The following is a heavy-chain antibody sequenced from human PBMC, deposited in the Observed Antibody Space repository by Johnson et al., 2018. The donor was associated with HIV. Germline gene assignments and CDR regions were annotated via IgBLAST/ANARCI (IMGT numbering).Heavy chain of an antibody. D-gene: IGHD2-2*01. J-gene: IGHJ3*02. V-gene: IGHV3-33*06. CDR3: AKERGYCSSSSCYGDAFDI. CDR2: IWYDGSNR. Sequence: QVQLVESGGGVVQSGRSLRLSCAASGFTLSNYGMHWVRQAPGKGLEWVALIWYDGSNRYYADSVKGRFTISRDNSKNMLYLEVNSLRAEDTAVYYCAKERGYCSSSSCYGDAFDIWGQGTMVTVSS. CDR1: GFTLSNYG.